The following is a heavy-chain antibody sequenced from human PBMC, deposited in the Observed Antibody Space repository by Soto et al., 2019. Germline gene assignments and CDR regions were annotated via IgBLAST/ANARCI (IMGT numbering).Heavy chain of an antibody. CDR1: GYSISSGYY. D-gene: IGHD1-1*01. V-gene: IGHV4-38-2*01. J-gene: IGHJ4*02. Sequence: SETLSLTCAVSGYSISSGYYWGWIRQPPGKGPEWIGSIYHSGSTYYNPSLKSRVTISVDTSKNQFSLKLSSVTAADTAVYYCARANYYFDYWGQGTLVTVSS. CDR3: ARANYYFDY. CDR2: IYHSGST.